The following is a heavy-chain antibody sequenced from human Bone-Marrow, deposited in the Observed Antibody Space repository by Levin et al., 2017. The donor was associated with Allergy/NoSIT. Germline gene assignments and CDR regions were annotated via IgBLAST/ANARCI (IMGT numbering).Heavy chain of an antibody. CDR3: ARGLDYDFWSGYYKGIDAFDI. Sequence: GGSLRLSCAASGFTFSDYYMSWIRQAPGKGLEWVSYISSSGSTIYYADSVKGRFTISRDNAKNSLYLQMNSLRAEDTAVYYCARGLDYDFWSGYYKGIDAFDIWGQGTMVTVSS. CDR2: ISSSGSTI. J-gene: IGHJ3*02. V-gene: IGHV3-11*01. D-gene: IGHD3-3*01. CDR1: GFTFSDYY.